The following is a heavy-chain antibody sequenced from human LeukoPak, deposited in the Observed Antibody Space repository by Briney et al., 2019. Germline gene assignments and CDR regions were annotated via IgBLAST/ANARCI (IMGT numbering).Heavy chain of an antibody. CDR2: MKPGGSQT. CDR1: GFLFSSSW. D-gene: IGHD3-16*01. Sequence: HTGGSLRLSCAASGFLFSSSWMNWVRQAPGKGLEWVASMKPGGSQTYYVDSVKGRFNISRDIAKNSLYLQMDSLRAEDTAVYYCARDRLYKAFDYWGQGTLVTVSS. V-gene: IGHV3-7*01. CDR3: ARDRLYKAFDY. J-gene: IGHJ4*02.